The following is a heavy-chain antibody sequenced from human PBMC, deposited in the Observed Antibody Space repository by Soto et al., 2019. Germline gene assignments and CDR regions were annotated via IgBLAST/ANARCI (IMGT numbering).Heavy chain of an antibody. V-gene: IGHV1-69*01. CDR2: IIPMFGTA. J-gene: IGHJ4*02. CDR1: GGTFASFA. Sequence: QVQLVQSGAEMKKHGSSVKVSCKASGGTFASFALTCVRQSPGQGLEWMGGIIPMFGTANYGEKLQGRVMITADVYTSTGYMDVSSLGHQDTAVYYCASNPPVVTVGGVVGYLFDNWGVGTLVTVSS. D-gene: IGHD3-16*01. CDR3: ASNPPVVTVGGVVGYLFDN.